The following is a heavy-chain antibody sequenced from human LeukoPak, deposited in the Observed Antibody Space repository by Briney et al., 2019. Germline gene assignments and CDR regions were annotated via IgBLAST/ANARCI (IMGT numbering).Heavy chain of an antibody. D-gene: IGHD6-25*01. CDR1: GFTFSNYA. Sequence: GGSLRLSCAASGFTFSNYAMSWVRQAPGKGLEWVSSISGSDGRTYYADSVKGRFTISRDNSKNTLYLQMNSLRAEDTAVYYCAKQHAATGGYFDYWGQGTLVTVSS. CDR2: ISGSDGRT. CDR3: AKQHAATGGYFDY. V-gene: IGHV3-23*01. J-gene: IGHJ4*02.